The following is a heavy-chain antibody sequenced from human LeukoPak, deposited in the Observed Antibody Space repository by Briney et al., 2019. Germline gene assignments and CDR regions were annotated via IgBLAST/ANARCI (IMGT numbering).Heavy chain of an antibody. CDR1: GFTFSSNR. J-gene: IGHJ6*02. Sequence: EPGGSLRLSCAASGFTFSSNRMNWVRQAPGKGLEWVSAVSGSGRSTFFADSLKGRFTISRDNSKNTLYLQMNSLRAEDTALYYCAKAANWNDRHNYNYYYGMDVWGQGTTVTVSS. CDR2: VSGSGRST. D-gene: IGHD1-20*01. CDR3: AKAANWNDRHNYNYYYGMDV. V-gene: IGHV3-23*01.